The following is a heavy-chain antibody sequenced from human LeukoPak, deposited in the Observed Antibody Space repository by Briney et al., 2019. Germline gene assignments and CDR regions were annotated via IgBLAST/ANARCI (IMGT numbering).Heavy chain of an antibody. CDR2: INHSGST. CDR3: ARLAAAGTGWFDP. D-gene: IGHD6-13*01. Sequence: PSETLSLTCAVYGGSFSGYYWSWIRQPSGKGLEWIGEINHSGSTNYNPSLESRVTISVDTSKNQFSLKLSSVTAADTAVYYCARLAAAGTGWFDPWGQGTLVTVSS. V-gene: IGHV4-34*01. CDR1: GGSFSGYY. J-gene: IGHJ5*02.